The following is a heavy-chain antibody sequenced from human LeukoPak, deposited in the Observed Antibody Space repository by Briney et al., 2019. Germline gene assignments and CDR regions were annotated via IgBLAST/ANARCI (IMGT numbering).Heavy chain of an antibody. CDR3: ARDTGKSGYPDY. CDR2: IHSSGII. J-gene: IGHJ4*02. Sequence: KPSETLSLTCTVSGGSISSYYWSWIRQPAGKAPEWIGRIHSSGIINYNPSLKSRVTMSLDNSKNQLSLKLSYVTAADTAVYYCARDTGKSGYPDYWGQGTLVTVSS. D-gene: IGHD3-3*01. V-gene: IGHV4-4*07. CDR1: GGSISSYY.